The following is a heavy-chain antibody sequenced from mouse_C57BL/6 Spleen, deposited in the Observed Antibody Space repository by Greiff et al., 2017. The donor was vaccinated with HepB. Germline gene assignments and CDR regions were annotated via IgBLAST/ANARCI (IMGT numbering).Heavy chain of an antibody. J-gene: IGHJ2*01. CDR3: ARLGGGLRGRYDFDY. Sequence: VQLQQSGPELVKPGASVKISCKASGYTFTDYYMNWVKQSHGKSLEWIGDINPNNGGTSYNQKFKGKATLTVDKSSSTAYMELRSLTSEDSAVYYCARLGGGLRGRYDFDYWGQGTTLTVSS. CDR2: INPNNGGT. V-gene: IGHV1-26*01. CDR1: GYTFTDYY. D-gene: IGHD2-4*01.